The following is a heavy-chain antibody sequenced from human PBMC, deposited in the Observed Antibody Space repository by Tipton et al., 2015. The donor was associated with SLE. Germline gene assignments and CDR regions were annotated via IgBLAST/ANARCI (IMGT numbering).Heavy chain of an antibody. J-gene: IGHJ4*02. CDR2: IKPDGSVK. CDR1: RFSLGIYW. D-gene: IGHD2-21*01. CDR3: AREAYGSFYFDF. Sequence: SLRLSCAASRFSLGIYWMSWVRQVPGKGLEWVANIKPDGSVKYYVDSVKGRFTISRDNGKNLLYLEMNSLRAEDTAVFFCAREAYGSFYFDFWGQGTLVTV. V-gene: IGHV3-7*01.